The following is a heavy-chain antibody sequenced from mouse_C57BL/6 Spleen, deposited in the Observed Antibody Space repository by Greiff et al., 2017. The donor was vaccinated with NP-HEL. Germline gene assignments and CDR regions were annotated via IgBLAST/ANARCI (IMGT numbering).Heavy chain of an antibody. V-gene: IGHV1-64*01. CDR1: GYTFTSYW. Sequence: QVQLQQPGAELVKPGASVKLSCKASGYTFTSYWMHWVKQRPGQGLEWIGMIHPNSGSTNYNEKFKSKATLTVDKSSSTAYMQLSSLTSEDSAVYYCAREGPSTVVADFDVWGTGTTVTVSS. J-gene: IGHJ1*03. D-gene: IGHD1-1*01. CDR2: IHPNSGST. CDR3: AREGPSTVVADFDV.